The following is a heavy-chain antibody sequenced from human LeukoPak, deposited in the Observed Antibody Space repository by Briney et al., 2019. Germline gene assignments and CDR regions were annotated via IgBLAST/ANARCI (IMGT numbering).Heavy chain of an antibody. Sequence: PSETLSLTCTVSGGSISSYYWSWIRQPPGKGLEWIGYIYYSGSTNYNPSLKSRVTISVDTSKNQFSLKLSSVTAADTAVYYCARDSGSYWRYFDYWGQGTLVTVSS. CDR3: ARDSGSYWRYFDY. V-gene: IGHV4-59*01. CDR2: IYYSGST. D-gene: IGHD1-26*01. J-gene: IGHJ4*02. CDR1: GGSISSYY.